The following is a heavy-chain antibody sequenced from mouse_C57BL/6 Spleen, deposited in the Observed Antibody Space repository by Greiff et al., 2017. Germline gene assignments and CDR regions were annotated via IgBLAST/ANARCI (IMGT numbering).Heavy chain of an antibody. V-gene: IGHV1-69*01. Sequence: QVQLQQPGAELVMPGASVKLSCKASGYTFTSYWMHWVKQRPGQGLEWIGEIDPSDSYTNYNQKFKGKSTLTVDKSSSTAYMQLSSLTSEDSAVYYCASGPTAAWFAYWGQGTLVTVSA. CDR3: ASGPTAAWFAY. CDR2: IDPSDSYT. D-gene: IGHD4-1*02. CDR1: GYTFTSYW. J-gene: IGHJ3*01.